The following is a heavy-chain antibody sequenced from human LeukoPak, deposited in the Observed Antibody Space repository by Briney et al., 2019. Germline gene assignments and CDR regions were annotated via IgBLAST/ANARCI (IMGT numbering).Heavy chain of an antibody. CDR1: GGPISSYY. Sequence: SETLSLTCTVSGGPISSYYWSWIRQPAGKGREWIGRIYTSGSTNYNPSPKSRVNMSVDTSKNQFSLKLSSVTAADTAVYYCARVVTTVTPVGYYYYYMDVWGKGTTVTVSS. J-gene: IGHJ6*03. D-gene: IGHD4-11*01. V-gene: IGHV4-4*07. CDR3: ARVVTTVTPVGYYYYYMDV. CDR2: IYTSGST.